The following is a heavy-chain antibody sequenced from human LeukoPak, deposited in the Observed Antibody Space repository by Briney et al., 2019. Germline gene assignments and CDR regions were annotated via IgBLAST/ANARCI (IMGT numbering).Heavy chain of an antibody. J-gene: IGHJ4*02. CDR2: ISGSGGTT. D-gene: IGHD5-24*01. CDR1: GFTFSDYA. Sequence: GGSLRLSCAASGFTFSDYAMSWVRQAPGTGLEWVSTISGSGGTTYYADSVKGRFTISRDNSKNTLYLQMNSLRAEDTAVYYCARDPPYGYNYQAARGYFDYWGQGTLVTVSS. V-gene: IGHV3-23*01. CDR3: ARDPPYGYNYQAARGYFDY.